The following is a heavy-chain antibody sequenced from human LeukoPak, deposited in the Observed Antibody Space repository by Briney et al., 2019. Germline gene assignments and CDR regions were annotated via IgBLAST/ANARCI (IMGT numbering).Heavy chain of an antibody. J-gene: IGHJ6*02. CDR2: IYPGDSDT. CDR1: GYSFTTYW. CDR3: AVGLRMDYYGMDV. Sequence: GESLKISCKGSGYSFTTYWIGWVRQLPGKGLEWMGIIYPGDSDTRYSPSFQGQVTISADKSISTAYLQWSSLKASDTAMYYCAVGLRMDYYGMDVWGQGTTVTVSS. D-gene: IGHD5-12*01. V-gene: IGHV5-51*01.